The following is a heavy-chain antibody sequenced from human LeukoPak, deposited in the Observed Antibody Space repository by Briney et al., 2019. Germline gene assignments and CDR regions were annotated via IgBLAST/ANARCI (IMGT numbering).Heavy chain of an antibody. Sequence: PGGSLRLSCAASGFSFSDYYMSWVRQAPGKGPEWISSISHRDNSADYIESVKGRFTVSRDNAKESLYLQMNSLRVEDTAIYYCARAKGSGTYSAWFESWGQGTPVTVSS. J-gene: IGHJ5*01. D-gene: IGHD3-10*01. CDR1: GFSFSDYY. V-gene: IGHV3-11*01. CDR3: ARAKGSGTYSAWFES. CDR2: ISHRDNSA.